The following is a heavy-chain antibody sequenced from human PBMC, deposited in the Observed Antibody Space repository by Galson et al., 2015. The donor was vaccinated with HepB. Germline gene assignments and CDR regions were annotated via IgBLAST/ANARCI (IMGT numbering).Heavy chain of an antibody. Sequence: SLRLSCAASGFTFSTYSMNWVRQAPGKGLEWLSYISSSNATIYFTDSVKGRFTISRDNAKNSLYLQMSSLRDDDTAVYYCARGPRQYSSSPAFDYWGQGTLVTVSS. V-gene: IGHV3-48*02. D-gene: IGHD6-6*01. CDR2: ISSSNATI. J-gene: IGHJ4*02. CDR1: GFTFSTYS. CDR3: ARGPRQYSSSPAFDY.